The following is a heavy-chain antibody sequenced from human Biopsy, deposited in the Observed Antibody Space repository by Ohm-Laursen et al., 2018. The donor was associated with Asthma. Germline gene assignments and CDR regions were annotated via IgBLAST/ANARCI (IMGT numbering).Heavy chain of an antibody. J-gene: IGHJ6*02. Sequence: SSVTVSCKAPGGTFSNFAISWVRQAPGQGLEWLGGILTVFGTTNYAQKFQGRVTITADESTSTAYMEVTSLRSEDTAIYYCARCQVGYSSGWSLLLKKIYYSGMDVWGQGTAVTVSS. D-gene: IGHD6-19*01. CDR3: ARCQVGYSSGWSLLLKKIYYSGMDV. CDR1: GGTFSNFA. CDR2: ILTVFGTT. V-gene: IGHV1-69*01.